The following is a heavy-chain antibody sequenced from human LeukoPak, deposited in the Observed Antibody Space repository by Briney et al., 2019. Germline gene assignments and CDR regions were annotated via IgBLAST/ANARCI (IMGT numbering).Heavy chain of an antibody. CDR1: GGSFSGYY. J-gene: IGHJ4*02. CDR3: ARGTRYSYDYHY. Sequence: SETLSLTCAVYGGSFSGYYWSWIRQPPGKGLEWIGEINHSGSTNYNPSLNSRVTISVDTSKNQFSLKLSSVTAADTAVYYCARGTRYSYDYHYWGQGTLVTVSS. D-gene: IGHD5-18*01. V-gene: IGHV4-34*01. CDR2: INHSGST.